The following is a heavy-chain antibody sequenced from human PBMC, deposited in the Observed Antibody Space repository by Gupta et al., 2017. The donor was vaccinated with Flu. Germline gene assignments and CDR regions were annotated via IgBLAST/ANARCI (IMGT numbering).Heavy chain of an antibody. D-gene: IGHD4-4*01. Sequence: DGNIRDYAGSVRGRFTISRYNARNILYLHMNSLRAEDTAVYYCVRDYTGNSDYWCQGTLVTVPS. V-gene: IGHV3-74*01. J-gene: IGHJ4*02. CDR3: VRDYTGNSDY. CDR2: DGNIR.